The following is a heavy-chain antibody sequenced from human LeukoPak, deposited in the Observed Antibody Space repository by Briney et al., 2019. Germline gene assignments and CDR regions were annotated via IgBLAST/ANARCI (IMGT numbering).Heavy chain of an antibody. CDR1: GGSISSYY. J-gene: IGHJ4*02. Sequence: SETLSLTCTVSGGSISSYYWSWIRQPPGKGLEWIGYIYYSGSTNYNPSLKSRVTISVDTSKNQFSLKLTSVTAADTAVYYCARRLVRGVSTYYRDYWGQGTLVTVSS. V-gene: IGHV4-59*08. CDR3: ARRLVRGVSTYYRDY. CDR2: IYYSGST. D-gene: IGHD3-10*01.